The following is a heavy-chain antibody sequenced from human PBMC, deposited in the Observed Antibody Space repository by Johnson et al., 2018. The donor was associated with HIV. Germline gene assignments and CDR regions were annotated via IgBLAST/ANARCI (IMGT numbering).Heavy chain of an antibody. CDR1: GFTFSSYA. CDR2: ISYDGSNK. V-gene: IGHV3-30*04. J-gene: IGHJ3*02. Sequence: QVQLVESGGGVVQPGRSLRLSCAASGFTFSSYAMHWVRQAPGKGLEWVAVISYDGSNKYYADSVKGRFTISRDNSKNTLYLQMNSLRAEDTALYYCARVRTAAGFDAFDIWGQGTRVTVSS. D-gene: IGHD6-13*01. CDR3: ARVRTAAGFDAFDI.